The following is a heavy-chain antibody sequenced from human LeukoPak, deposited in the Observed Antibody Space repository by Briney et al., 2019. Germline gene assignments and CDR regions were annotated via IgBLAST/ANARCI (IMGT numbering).Heavy chain of an antibody. D-gene: IGHD6-13*01. CDR2: INPNSGGT. Sequence: GASVKVSCKASGYTFTGYYMHWVRQAPGQGLEWMGWINPNSGGTNYAQKFQGWVTMTRDTSISTAYMELSRLRSDDTAVYYCARGPKGPSVNSSSWYYWGQGTLVTVSS. CDR3: ARGPKGPSVNSSSWYY. V-gene: IGHV1-2*04. J-gene: IGHJ4*02. CDR1: GYTFTGYY.